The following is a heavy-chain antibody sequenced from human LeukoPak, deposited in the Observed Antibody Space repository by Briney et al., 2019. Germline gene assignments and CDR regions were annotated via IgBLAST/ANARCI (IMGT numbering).Heavy chain of an antibody. D-gene: IGHD6-6*01. CDR2: IYTSGTT. CDR1: SGSISSGNYY. J-gene: IGHJ4*02. Sequence: SQTLYLTCTVSSGSISSGNYYWSWIRQPAGKGLEWIGRIYTSGTTNYNPSLKSRVTISVDTSKNQFSLKLSSVTAADTAVYYCASQGMAARSYYLDYWGQGTLVTVSS. CDR3: ASQGMAARSYYLDY. V-gene: IGHV4-61*02.